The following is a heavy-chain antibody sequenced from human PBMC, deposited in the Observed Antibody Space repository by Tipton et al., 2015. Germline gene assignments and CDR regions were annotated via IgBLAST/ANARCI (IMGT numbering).Heavy chain of an antibody. J-gene: IGHJ4*02. CDR1: GSGYG. Sequence: SLRLSCAASGSGYGMSWVRQAPGKGLECVSVIYTGGDTYYADSVKGRFTVSRDNARNSLYLQMNSLRVEDTAVYYCASQPYGDYELDYWGQGTLVTVSS. CDR3: ASQPYGDYELDY. D-gene: IGHD5-12*01. CDR2: IYTGGDT. V-gene: IGHV3-66*04.